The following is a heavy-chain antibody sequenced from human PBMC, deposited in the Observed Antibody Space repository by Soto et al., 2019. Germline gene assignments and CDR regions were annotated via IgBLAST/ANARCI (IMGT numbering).Heavy chain of an antibody. J-gene: IGHJ6*02. V-gene: IGHV3-53*01. D-gene: IGHD2-2*01. CDR2: TYSGGVT. CDR1: GFTVSTNY. Sequence: RLSCAPSGFTVSTNYMSWVRQAPGKGLEWVSVTYSGGVTYYAGSVRGRFTVSRDISTNTLYLQMNSLRAEDTAVYYCARYQYYYGMDVWGQGTTVTVSS. CDR3: ARYQYYYGMDV.